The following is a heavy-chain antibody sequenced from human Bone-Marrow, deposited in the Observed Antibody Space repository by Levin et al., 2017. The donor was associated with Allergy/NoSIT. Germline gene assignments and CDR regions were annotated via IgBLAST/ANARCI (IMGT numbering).Heavy chain of an antibody. V-gene: IGHV1-69*06. J-gene: IGHJ3*02. D-gene: IGHD2-15*01. Sequence: ASVKVSCKASGGTFSSYAISWVRQAPGQGLEWMGGIIPIFGTANYAQKFQGRVTITADKSTSTAYMELSSLRSEDTAVYYCARVGYCSGGSCVDAFDIWGQGTMVTVSS. CDR2: IIPIFGTA. CDR1: GGTFSSYA. CDR3: ARVGYCSGGSCVDAFDI.